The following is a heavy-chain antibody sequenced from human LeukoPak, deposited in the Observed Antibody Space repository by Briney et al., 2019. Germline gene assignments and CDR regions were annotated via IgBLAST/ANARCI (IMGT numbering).Heavy chain of an antibody. CDR1: GGSISSGGYY. CDR3: AREAFYDFWSGYLGYYYYGMDV. V-gene: IGHV4-30-4*01. J-gene: IGHJ6*02. Sequence: SQTLSPTCTVSGGSISSGGYYWSWIRQPPGKGLEWIGYIYYSGSTYYNPSLKSRVTISVDTSKNQFSLKLSSVTAADTAVYYCAREAFYDFWSGYLGYYYYGMDVWGQGTTVTVSS. CDR2: IYYSGST. D-gene: IGHD3-3*01.